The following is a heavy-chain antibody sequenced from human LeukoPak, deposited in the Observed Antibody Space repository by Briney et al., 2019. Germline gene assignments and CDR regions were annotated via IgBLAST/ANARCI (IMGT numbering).Heavy chain of an antibody. D-gene: IGHD1-26*01. CDR1: GFTFSRYT. V-gene: IGHV3-21*01. Sequence: GGSLRLSGAASGFTFSRYTMYCVRQAPGKGLGWVSTISGSSTYLNYTDSVKGRITISRDNAKNSLFLQMNSLTAEDTAVYDCAKNLWELLLSGTGDAFYSWGQGTMVTVSS. J-gene: IGHJ3*02. CDR3: AKNLWELLLSGTGDAFYS. CDR2: ISGSSTYL.